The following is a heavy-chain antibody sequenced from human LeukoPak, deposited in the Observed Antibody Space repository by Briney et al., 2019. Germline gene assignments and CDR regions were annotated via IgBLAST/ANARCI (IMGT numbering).Heavy chain of an antibody. CDR2: IYYSGST. CDR1: GGSISSSSYY. CDR3: ARAYKPAKRIAVAGLFDY. Sequence: SETLSLTCTVSGGSISSSSYYWGWIRQPPGKGLEWIGSIYYSGSTNYNPSLKSRVTISVDTSKNQFSLKLSSVTAADTAVYYCARAYKPAKRIAVAGLFDYWGQGTLVTVSS. D-gene: IGHD6-19*01. V-gene: IGHV4-39*07. J-gene: IGHJ4*02.